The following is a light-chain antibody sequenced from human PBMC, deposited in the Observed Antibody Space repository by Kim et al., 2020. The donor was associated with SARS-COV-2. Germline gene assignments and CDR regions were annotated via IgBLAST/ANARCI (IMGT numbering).Light chain of an antibody. V-gene: IGKV1-39*01. J-gene: IGKJ3*01. CDR3: QQTYIAPFT. CDR1: QTIISH. Sequence: DIQMTQSPSSLSASVGDRVTITCRTSQTIISHLNWYHLKPGRAPKLLIYAASTLQGGVPSRFSGSGSETDFTLTISSLQPDDFATYFCQQTYIAPFTFGPGTKVDIK. CDR2: AAS.